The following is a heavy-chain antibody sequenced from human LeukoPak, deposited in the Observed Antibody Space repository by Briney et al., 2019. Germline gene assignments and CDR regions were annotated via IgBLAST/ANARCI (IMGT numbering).Heavy chain of an antibody. D-gene: IGHD5-18*01. Sequence: GGSLRLSCAASGFTFSLYAMSSVRQAPGKGLEWVSPISGSGARTYYEASVKGRFTISRDNSKITLYLQMNSLRAEDTPVYYCAKDLYKGAYSYGYYYGMDVWGQGTTVTVSS. V-gene: IGHV3-23*01. CDR1: GFTFSLYA. CDR2: ISGSGART. CDR3: AKDLYKGAYSYGYYYGMDV. J-gene: IGHJ6*02.